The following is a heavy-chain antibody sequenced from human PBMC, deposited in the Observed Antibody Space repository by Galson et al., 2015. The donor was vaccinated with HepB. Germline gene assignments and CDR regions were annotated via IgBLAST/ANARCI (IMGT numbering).Heavy chain of an antibody. V-gene: IGHV3-23*01. J-gene: IGHJ4*02. D-gene: IGHD6-19*01. CDR1: GFSFSSHS. CDR3: AKDSVSGSYLPTYFDH. CDR2: ISGSGAFT. Sequence: SLRLSCAASGFSFSSHSMNWVRQAPGKGLQWVSSISGSGAFTYYADAVKGRFTISRDNSRNTLYLQMNSLRAEDTAVYFRAKDSVSGSYLPTYFDHWGQGALVTVSS.